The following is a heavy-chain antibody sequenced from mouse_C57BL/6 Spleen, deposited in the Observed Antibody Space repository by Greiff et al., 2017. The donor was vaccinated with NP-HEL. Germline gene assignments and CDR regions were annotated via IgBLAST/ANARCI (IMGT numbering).Heavy chain of an antibody. D-gene: IGHD1-1*01. CDR2: IDPVDGDT. V-gene: IGHV14-1*01. J-gene: IGHJ2*01. CDR1: GFNIKDYY. CDR3: TRITTAVEGYYFDY. Sequence: VQLQQSGAELVRPGASVKLSCTASGFNIKDYYMHWVKQRPEQGLEWIGRIDPVDGDTEYAPKFQGKATMTADTSSNTAYLQLSSLTPEDTAVYYCTRITTAVEGYYFDYWGQGTTLTVSS.